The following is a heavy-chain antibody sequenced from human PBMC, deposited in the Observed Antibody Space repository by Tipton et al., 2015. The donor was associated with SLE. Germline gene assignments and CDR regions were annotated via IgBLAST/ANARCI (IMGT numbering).Heavy chain of an antibody. J-gene: IGHJ4*02. CDR2: IRYDGSNK. V-gene: IGHV3-30*02. CDR3: AKDHYDSSDLDY. Sequence: SLRLSCAASGFTFSSYGMHWVRQAPGKGLEWVAFIRYDGSNKYYADSVKGRFTISRDNSKNTLYLQMNSLRAEDTAVYYCAKDHYDSSDLDYWGQGTLVTVSS. D-gene: IGHD3-22*01. CDR1: GFTFSSYG.